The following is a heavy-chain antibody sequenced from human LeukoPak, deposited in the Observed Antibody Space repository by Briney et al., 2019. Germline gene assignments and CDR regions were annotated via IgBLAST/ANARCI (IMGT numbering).Heavy chain of an antibody. J-gene: IGHJ3*02. CDR1: GFTFSSYW. CDR3: ARVAPDFWSGYYMAGWAFDI. V-gene: IGHV3-7*01. Sequence: GGSLRLSCAASGFTFSSYWMSWVRQAPGTGLEWVANIKQDGSEKYYVDSVKGRFTISRDNAKNSLYLQMNSLRAEDTAVYYCARVAPDFWSGYYMAGWAFDIWGQGTMVTVSS. CDR2: IKQDGSEK. D-gene: IGHD3-3*01.